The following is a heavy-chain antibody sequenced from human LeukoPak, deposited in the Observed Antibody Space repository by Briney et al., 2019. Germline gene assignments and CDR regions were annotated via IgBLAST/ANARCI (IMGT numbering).Heavy chain of an antibody. CDR1: GFTFSSYA. D-gene: IGHD2-15*01. Sequence: PGGSLRLSCAASGFTFSSYAMSWVRQAPGKGLEWVSAISGSGGSTYYADSVKGRFTISRDNSKNTLYLQMNSLRAEDTAVYYCAKCIVRGLGYCSGGSCYASGLDAFDIWGQGTMVTVSS. CDR3: AKCIVRGLGYCSGGSCYASGLDAFDI. CDR2: ISGSGGST. J-gene: IGHJ3*02. V-gene: IGHV3-23*01.